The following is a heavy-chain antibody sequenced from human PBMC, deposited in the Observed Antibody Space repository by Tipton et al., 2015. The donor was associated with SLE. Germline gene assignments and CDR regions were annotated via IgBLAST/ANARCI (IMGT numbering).Heavy chain of an antibody. CDR3: ARDKGYGDYVGWYFDL. Sequence: SLRLSCGVSGFTFSTFGMHWVRQTPGKGLEWLAFIWYDGSKKFYADSVEGRFTISRDNSKKTLWLHMNSLRAEDTAIYHCARDKGYGDYVGWYFDLWGRGTLVSVSS. CDR1: GFTFSTFG. CDR2: IWYDGSKK. J-gene: IGHJ2*01. D-gene: IGHD4-17*01. V-gene: IGHV3-33*08.